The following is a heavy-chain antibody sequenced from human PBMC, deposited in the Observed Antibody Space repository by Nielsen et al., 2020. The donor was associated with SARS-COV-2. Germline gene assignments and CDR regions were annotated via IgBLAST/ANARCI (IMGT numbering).Heavy chain of an antibody. CDR2: INPNSGGT. CDR1: GYTFTGYY. D-gene: IGHD6-19*01. J-gene: IGHJ5*02. CDR3: ARDLGSGLGWFDP. V-gene: IGHV1-2*02. Sequence: ASVKVSCKASGYTFTGYYMHWVRQAPGQGLEWMGWINPNSGGTNYAQKFQGRVTITADESTSTAYMELSSLRSEDTAVYYCARDLGSGLGWFDPWGQGTLVTVSS.